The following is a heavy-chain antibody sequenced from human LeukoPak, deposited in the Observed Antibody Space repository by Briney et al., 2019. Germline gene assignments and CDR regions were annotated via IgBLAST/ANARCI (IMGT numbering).Heavy chain of an antibody. Sequence: SETLSLTCTVSGGSISSYYWSWIRQPPGKGLEWIGYSHYSGITNYNPSLKSRVTISVDTSKNQFPLKLSSVTAADTPVYYCARVKKYSSSSGTNYFHMDVWGKGTTVTVSS. CDR3: ARVKKYSSSSGTNYFHMDV. D-gene: IGHD6-6*01. CDR2: SHYSGIT. CDR1: GGSISSYY. V-gene: IGHV4-59*01. J-gene: IGHJ6*03.